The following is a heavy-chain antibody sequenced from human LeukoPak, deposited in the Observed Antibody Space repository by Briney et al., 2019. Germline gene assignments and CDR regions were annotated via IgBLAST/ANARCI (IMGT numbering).Heavy chain of an antibody. CDR2: INHSGST. CDR1: GGSFSGYY. J-gene: IGHJ5*02. V-gene: IGHV4-34*01. CDR3: ARVRITMVRGVITNWFDP. Sequence: SETLSLTCAVYGGSFSGYYWSWIRQPPGKGLEWIGEINHSGSTNYNPSLKSRVTISVDTSKNQFSLKLSSVTAADTAVYYCARVRITMVRGVITNWFDPWGQGTLVTVSS. D-gene: IGHD3-10*01.